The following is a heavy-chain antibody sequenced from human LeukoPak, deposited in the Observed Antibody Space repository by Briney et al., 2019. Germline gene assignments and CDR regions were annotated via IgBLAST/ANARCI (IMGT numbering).Heavy chain of an antibody. Sequence: KPSETLSLTCDVSGGAFNAYYWSWIRQPPGKGLEWIGEIRHSGSTNYNPSLKSRVTMSVDTSKNQFSLKLSSVTAADTAVYYCARRGSWSYYYAMDVWGQGTTVAVSS. CDR3: ARRGSWSYYYAMDV. J-gene: IGHJ6*02. CDR1: GGAFNAYY. V-gene: IGHV4-34*01. D-gene: IGHD6-13*01. CDR2: IRHSGST.